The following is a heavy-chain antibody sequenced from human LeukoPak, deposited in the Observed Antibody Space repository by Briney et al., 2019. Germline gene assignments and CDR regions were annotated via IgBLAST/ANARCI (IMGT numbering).Heavy chain of an antibody. J-gene: IGHJ5*02. Sequence: SETLSLTCTVSGGSISSYYWSWIRQPPGKGLEWIGYIYYSGSTNYNPSLKSRVTMSIDTSKNQFSLKLISVTAADTAVYYCARDGRWFDPWGQGTLVTVSS. D-gene: IGHD1-14*01. V-gene: IGHV4-59*12. CDR1: GGSISSYY. CDR2: IYYSGST. CDR3: ARDGRWFDP.